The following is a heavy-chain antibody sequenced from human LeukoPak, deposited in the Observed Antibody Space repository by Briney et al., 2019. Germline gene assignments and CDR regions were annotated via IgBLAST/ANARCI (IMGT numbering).Heavy chain of an antibody. D-gene: IGHD5-12*01. J-gene: IGHJ4*02. CDR2: ISGSGGST. CDR3: AKDIVATIEGCFDY. CDR1: GFTFSSYA. V-gene: IGHV3-23*01. Sequence: GGSLRLSCAASGFTFSSYAMSWVRQAPGKGLEWVSAISGSGGSTYYADSVKGRFTISRDNSKNTLYLQMNSLRAEDMALYYCAKDIVATIEGCFDYWGQGTLVTVSS.